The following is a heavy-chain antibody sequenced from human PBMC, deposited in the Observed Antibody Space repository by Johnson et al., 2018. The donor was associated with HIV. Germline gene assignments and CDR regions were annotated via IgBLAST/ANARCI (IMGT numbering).Heavy chain of an antibody. J-gene: IGHJ3*01. CDR3: AREREAGRGAFDF. CDR2: ISYDGSDK. D-gene: IGHD3-10*01. CDR1: GFTFSSYA. V-gene: IGHV3-30*04. Sequence: VQLVESGGGVVQPGRSLRLSCAASGFTFSSYAMHWVRQAPAKGLEWVAVISYDGSDKYYADSVKGRFTISRDNAKNSLYLQMNSLRVDDTAVYYCAREREAGRGAFDFWGQGTMVTVSS.